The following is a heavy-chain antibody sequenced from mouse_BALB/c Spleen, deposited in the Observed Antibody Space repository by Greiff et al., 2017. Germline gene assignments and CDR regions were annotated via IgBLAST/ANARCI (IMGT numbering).Heavy chain of an antibody. CDR3: ARDGDYYGSRGGFAY. V-gene: IGHV7-1*02. CDR1: GFTFSDFY. CDR2: SRNKANDYTT. D-gene: IGHD1-1*01. J-gene: IGHJ3*01. Sequence: DVKLVESGGGLVQPGGSLRLSCATSGFTFSDFYMEWVRQPPEKRLEWIAASRNKANDYTTEYSASVKGRFIVSRDTSQSILYLQMNALRAEDTAIYYCARDGDYYGSRGGFAYWGQGTLVTVSA.